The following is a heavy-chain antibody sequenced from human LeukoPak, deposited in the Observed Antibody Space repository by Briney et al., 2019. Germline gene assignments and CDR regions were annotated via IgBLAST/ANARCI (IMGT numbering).Heavy chain of an antibody. J-gene: IGHJ2*01. D-gene: IGHD3-16*01. Sequence: ASETLSLTCTVSGGSISSYYRSWIRQPPGKGLEWIGYIYYSGTTNYNPSLTSRVTISVDTSKNQFSLKLSSVTAADTAVYYCARRWGSGYWYFDLWGRGTLVTVSS. CDR2: IYYSGTT. CDR3: ARRWGSGYWYFDL. V-gene: IGHV4-59*08. CDR1: GGSISSYY.